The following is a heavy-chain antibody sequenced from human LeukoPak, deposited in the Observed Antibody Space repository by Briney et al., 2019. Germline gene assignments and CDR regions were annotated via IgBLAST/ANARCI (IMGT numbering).Heavy chain of an antibody. CDR3: ARDFSPSPYYYDSSGYQV. Sequence: ASVKVSCKASGYTFTGYYMHWVRQAPGQGLEWMGWINPNSGGTNYAQKFQGRVTMTRDTSISTAYMELSRLRSDDTAVYYCARDFSPSPYYYDSSGYQVWGQGTLVTVSS. CDR1: GYTFTGYY. J-gene: IGHJ4*02. D-gene: IGHD3-22*01. V-gene: IGHV1-2*02. CDR2: INPNSGGT.